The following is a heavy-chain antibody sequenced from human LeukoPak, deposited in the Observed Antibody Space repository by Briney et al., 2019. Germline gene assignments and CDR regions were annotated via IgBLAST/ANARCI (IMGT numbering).Heavy chain of an antibody. CDR3: ATLFLVTGYSSSFDP. V-gene: IGHV1-24*01. CDR1: GYTLTELS. J-gene: IGHJ5*02. Sequence: ASVKVSCKVSGYTLTELSMHWVRQAPGKGLEWMGGFDPEDGETIYAQKFQGRVTMTEDTSTDTAYMELSSLRSEDTAVYYCATLFLVTGYSSSFDPWGQGTLVFVSS. D-gene: IGHD6-13*01. CDR2: FDPEDGET.